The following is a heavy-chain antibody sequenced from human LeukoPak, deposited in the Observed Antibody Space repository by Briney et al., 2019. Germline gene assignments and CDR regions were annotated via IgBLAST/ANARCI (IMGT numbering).Heavy chain of an antibody. CDR2: INPNSGGT. J-gene: IGHJ4*02. D-gene: IGHD1-1*01. CDR3: AREKPATTGIDY. V-gene: IGHV1-2*02. Sequence: GASVKVSCKASGYTFTGYYMHWVRQAPGQGLEWMGWINPNSGGTNYAQKLQGRVTMTTDTSTSTAYMELRSLRSDDTAVYYCAREKPATTGIDYWGQGAPVTVSS. CDR1: GYTFTGYY.